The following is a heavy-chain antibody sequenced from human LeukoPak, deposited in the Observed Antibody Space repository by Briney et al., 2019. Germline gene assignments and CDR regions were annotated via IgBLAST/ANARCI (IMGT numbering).Heavy chain of an antibody. CDR1: GFTFSSYP. CDR3: ARDVLYSSAWFANLDY. D-gene: IGHD6-19*01. Sequence: GGSLRLSCAASGFTFSSYPMHWVRQAPGKGLEFVSAISSKGETTYYADSVKGRFTISRDNSKNTLYLQMGSLRAEDMGVYYCARDVLYSSAWFANLDYWGQGTLVTVSS. V-gene: IGHV3-64*02. CDR2: ISSKGETT. J-gene: IGHJ4*02.